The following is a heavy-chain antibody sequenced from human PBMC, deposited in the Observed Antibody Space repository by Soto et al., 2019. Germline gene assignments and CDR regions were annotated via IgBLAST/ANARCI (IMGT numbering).Heavy chain of an antibody. J-gene: IGHJ5*02. CDR3: CVVKRRDQYSTSGYWFDP. Sequence: SLRLSCAASGFTFSHAWMSWVRQAPGKGLEWVGRIKSKADGETKDYGAPVRGRFTISRDDSKDTLYLQMNSLRIEDTAVYYCCVVKRRDQYSTSGYWFDPWGPGTLVTVSS. V-gene: IGHV3-15*01. CDR1: GFTFSHAW. D-gene: IGHD2-15*01. CDR2: IKSKADGETK.